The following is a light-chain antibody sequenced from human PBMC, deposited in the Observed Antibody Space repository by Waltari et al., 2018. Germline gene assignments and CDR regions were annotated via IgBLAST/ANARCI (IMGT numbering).Light chain of an antibody. Sequence: ETVMTQSPATLSVSPGETATLSCRASQNVDSSLAWYQQRPGQPPRLRLSAAAPRDSGVPARVSGSGSGTEFTLTISSLQSEDSAVYYCQQYNNWPPLTFGGGTKVELK. CDR3: QQYNNWPPLT. CDR2: AAA. V-gene: IGKV3-15*01. CDR1: QNVDSS. J-gene: IGKJ4*01.